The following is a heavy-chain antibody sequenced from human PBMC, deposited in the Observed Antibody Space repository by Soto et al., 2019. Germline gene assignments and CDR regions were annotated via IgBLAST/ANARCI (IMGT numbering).Heavy chain of an antibody. V-gene: IGHV3-30-3*01. CDR3: ARDRRDKFSTGWYGIDY. Sequence: QVQLVESGGGVVQPGRSLRVSCAASGFNFSTYAMHWVRQAPGKGLEWVAVISYNGGHEFYADSVKGRFTISRDNSKNTLYLEMRSLRVEEMAVYYCARDRRDKFSTGWYGIDYWGQGTLVTVSS. D-gene: IGHD6-19*01. CDR2: ISYNGGHE. J-gene: IGHJ4*02. CDR1: GFNFSTYA.